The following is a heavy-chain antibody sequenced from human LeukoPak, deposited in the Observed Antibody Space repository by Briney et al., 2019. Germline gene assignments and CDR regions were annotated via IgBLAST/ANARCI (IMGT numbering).Heavy chain of an antibody. CDR1: GFTFSSYS. V-gene: IGHV3-21*01. D-gene: IGHD3-9*01. J-gene: IGHJ4*02. CDR2: ISSSSSYI. CDR3: ASSGTIFSGPPPD. Sequence: PGGSLRLSCAASGFTFSSYSMNWVRQAPGKGLEWVSSISSSSSYIYYADSVKGRFTISRDNARNSLYLQMNSLRAEDTAVYYCASSGTIFSGPPPDWGQGTLVTVSS.